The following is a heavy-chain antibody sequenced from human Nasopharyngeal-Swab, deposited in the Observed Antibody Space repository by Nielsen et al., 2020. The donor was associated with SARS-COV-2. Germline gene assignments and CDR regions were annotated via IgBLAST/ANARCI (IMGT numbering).Heavy chain of an antibody. J-gene: IGHJ6*02. CDR3: ARHYDFWSGYYNSHFYGMDV. CDR2: IKHDGSAK. V-gene: IGHV3-7*01. CDR1: GFTFSSHW. D-gene: IGHD3-3*01. Sequence: GESLKISCAASGFTFSSHWMTWFRQAPGKGLEWVANIKHDGSAKYYADSVKGRFTISRDNAKSSLHLQMNSLRAEDTAVYYCARHYDFWSGYYNSHFYGMDVWGQGTTVTVSS.